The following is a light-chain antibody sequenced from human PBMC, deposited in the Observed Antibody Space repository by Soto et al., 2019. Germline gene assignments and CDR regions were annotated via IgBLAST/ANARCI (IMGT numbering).Light chain of an antibody. CDR1: QSVSSN. J-gene: IGKJ1*01. Sequence: EIVLTQSPGTLSLSPGERATLSCRASQSVSSNLAWYQQKPGQAPRLLIYGASTRATGIPARFSGSGSGTDFTLTISSLQPEDFATYYCQQSYSTSWTFGQGTKVDI. V-gene: IGKV3-15*01. CDR3: QQSYSTSWT. CDR2: GAS.